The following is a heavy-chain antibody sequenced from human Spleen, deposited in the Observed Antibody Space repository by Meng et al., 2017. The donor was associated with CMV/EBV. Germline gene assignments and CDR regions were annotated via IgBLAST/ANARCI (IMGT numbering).Heavy chain of an antibody. D-gene: IGHD2-8*02. J-gene: IGHJ5*02. CDR3: ARLWSTGGFDP. V-gene: IGHV3-73*01. CDR2: IRTQPNNYAT. Sequence: GESLKISCAASGYIFSGSAIHWVRQASGKGLEWVGRIRTQPNNYATEYAASVKGRFTISRDDSKKTAYLQMNNLNTEDTAVYFCARLWSTGGFDPWGQGTLVTVLL. CDR1: GYIFSGSA.